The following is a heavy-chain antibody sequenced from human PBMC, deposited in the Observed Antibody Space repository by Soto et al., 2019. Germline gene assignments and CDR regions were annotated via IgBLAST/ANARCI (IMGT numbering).Heavy chain of an antibody. V-gene: IGHV4-4*02. CDR1: GGSISSSNW. CDR3: AREYQYSSSWYQNWFDP. Sequence: QVQLQESGPGLVKPSGTLSLTCAVSGGSISSSNWWRWFRQPPGKGLEWIGEIYHSGSTNYNPSLKGRVTISVYKSKNQFSLKLSSVNAADTAVYYCAREYQYSSSWYQNWFDPWGQGTLVTVSS. J-gene: IGHJ5*02. D-gene: IGHD6-13*01. CDR2: IYHSGST.